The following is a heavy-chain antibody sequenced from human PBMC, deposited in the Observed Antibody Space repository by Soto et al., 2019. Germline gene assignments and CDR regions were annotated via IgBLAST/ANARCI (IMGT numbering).Heavy chain of an antibody. CDR2: ISYDGSNK. CDR3: ARDNGYYDSSGYYWSHLKNLRFDY. J-gene: IGHJ4*02. CDR1: GFTFSSYA. Sequence: PGGSLRLSCAASGFTFSSYAMHWVRQAPGKGLEWVAVISYDGSNKYYADSVKGRFTISRDNSKNTLYLQMNSLRAEDTAVYYCARDNGYYDSSGYYWSHLKNLRFDYWGQGILVTVSS. D-gene: IGHD3-22*01. V-gene: IGHV3-30-3*01.